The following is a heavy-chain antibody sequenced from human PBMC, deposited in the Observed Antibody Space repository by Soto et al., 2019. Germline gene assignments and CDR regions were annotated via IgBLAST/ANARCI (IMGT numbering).Heavy chain of an antibody. V-gene: IGHV3-74*01. CDR3: AGLYSGCWYVRGHTWLDP. CDR1: GFTFSSYW. CDR2: INSDGSST. D-gene: IGHD6-19*01. J-gene: IGHJ5*02. Sequence: GGSLRLSCAASGFTFSSYWMHWVRQAPGKRLVWVSRINSDGSSTSYADSVKGRFTISRDNAKNTLYLQMNSLRAEDTAVYYCAGLYSGCWYVRGHTWLDPWGQGTLVTVSS.